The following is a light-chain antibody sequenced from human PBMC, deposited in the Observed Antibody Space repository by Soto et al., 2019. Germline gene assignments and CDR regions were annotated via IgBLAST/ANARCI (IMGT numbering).Light chain of an antibody. Sequence: DIQMTQSPSTLSASVGDRVTITCRASQTISSWLAWYRQKPGQAPKLLIYKASSLESAVPSRFSGSGSGTEFTLTISGLQPDDFESYYCQQYNSYPLTFGGGTKVDIK. CDR1: QTISSW. V-gene: IGKV1-5*03. J-gene: IGKJ4*01. CDR3: QQYNSYPLT. CDR2: KAS.